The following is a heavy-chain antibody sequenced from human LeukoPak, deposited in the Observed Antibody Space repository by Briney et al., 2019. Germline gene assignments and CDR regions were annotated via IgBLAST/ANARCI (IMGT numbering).Heavy chain of an antibody. CDR3: ARVGNSRGWNRS. V-gene: IGHV3-53*01. CDR2: IYSGGST. J-gene: IGHJ4*02. Sequence: PGGSLRLSCAASGFTVSSNYMSWVRQAPGKGLEWVSVIYSGGSTYYADSVKGRFTTSRDNSKNTVYLQMNSLRAEDTAVYYCARVGNSRGWNRSWGQGTLVTVSS. CDR1: GFTVSSNY. D-gene: IGHD6-19*01.